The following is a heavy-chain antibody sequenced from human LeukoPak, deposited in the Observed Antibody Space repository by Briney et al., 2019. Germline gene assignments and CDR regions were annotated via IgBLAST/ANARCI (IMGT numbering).Heavy chain of an antibody. CDR2: ISYDGSNK. J-gene: IGHJ6*02. D-gene: IGHD4-17*01. V-gene: IGHV3-30-3*01. Sequence: GGSLRLSCAASGFTFSSYAMHWVRQAPGKGLEWVAVISYDGSNKYYADSVKGRFTISRDNSKNTLYLQMNSLRAEDTAVYYCARDADRATVTPYPYYYYGMDVWGQGTTVTVSS. CDR3: ARDADRATVTPYPYYYYGMDV. CDR1: GFTFSSYA.